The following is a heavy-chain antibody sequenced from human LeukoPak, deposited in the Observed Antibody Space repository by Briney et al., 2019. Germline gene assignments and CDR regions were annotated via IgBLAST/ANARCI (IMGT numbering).Heavy chain of an antibody. Sequence: GGSLRLSCAASGFTFSSYAMSWVRQAPGKGLEWVSAISGSGGNTYYADSVKGRFTISRDNSKNTLYLQMNSLRAEDTAVYYCAKRLIPADTASFDYWGQGTLVTVSS. J-gene: IGHJ4*02. CDR1: GFTFSSYA. D-gene: IGHD2-2*01. V-gene: IGHV3-23*01. CDR3: AKRLIPADTASFDY. CDR2: ISGSGGNT.